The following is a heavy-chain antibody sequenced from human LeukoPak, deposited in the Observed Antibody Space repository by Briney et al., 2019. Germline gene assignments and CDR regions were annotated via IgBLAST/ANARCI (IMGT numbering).Heavy chain of an antibody. J-gene: IGHJ4*02. CDR2: INEDGSDK. V-gene: IGHV3-7*02. CDR3: GGAGDDGTTYNFGY. CDR1: GCTFTRYW. D-gene: IGHD1-1*01. Sequence: GGSLRLSCVGSGCTFTRYWMRWVRQAPGKGLEWVATINEDGSDKKYVDSLKGRFTISRDNAKNSVYLQMNCLTDEDTAVYYCGGAGDDGTTYNFGYWGQGTQVTVSS.